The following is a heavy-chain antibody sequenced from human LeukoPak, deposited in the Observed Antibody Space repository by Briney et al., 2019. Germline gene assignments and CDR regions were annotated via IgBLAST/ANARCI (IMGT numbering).Heavy chain of an antibody. CDR2: HYSGENT. V-gene: IGHV3-66*02. D-gene: IGHD1-26*01. CDR1: GFTVSTFY. J-gene: IGHJ3*02. CDR3: ATIVGANI. Sequence: GRSLRLSCAASGFTVSTFYMSWVRQAPGKGLEWVSVHYSGENTNYADSVKGRFTISRDNSKNTLYLQMNGLRAEDTAVYYCATIVGANIWGQGTMVTVSS.